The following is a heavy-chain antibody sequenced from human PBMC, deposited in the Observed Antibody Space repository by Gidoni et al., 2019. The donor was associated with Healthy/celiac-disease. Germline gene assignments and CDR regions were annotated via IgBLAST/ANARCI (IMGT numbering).Heavy chain of an antibody. J-gene: IGHJ4*02. CDR2: IYTSGST. Sequence: GLEWIGRIYTSGSTNYNPSLKSRVTMSVDTSKNQFSLKLSSVTAADTAVYYCARDLINSSGYYAGSDYWGQGTLVTVSS. CDR3: ARDLINSSGYYAGSDY. D-gene: IGHD3-22*01. V-gene: IGHV4-4*07.